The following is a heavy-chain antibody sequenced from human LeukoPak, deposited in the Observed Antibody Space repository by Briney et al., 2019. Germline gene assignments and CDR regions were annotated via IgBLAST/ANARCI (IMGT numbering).Heavy chain of an antibody. Sequence: PSETLSLTCTVSGGSISSYYWSWIRQPAGKGLEWIGRIYTSGSTNYNPSLKSRVTMSVDTSKNQFSLKLSSVTAADTAVYYCARGKYSRSTYYSYFMDVWGKGTTVTVSS. J-gene: IGHJ6*03. CDR3: ARGKYSRSTYYSYFMDV. D-gene: IGHD6-6*01. CDR1: GGSISSYY. V-gene: IGHV4-4*07. CDR2: IYTSGST.